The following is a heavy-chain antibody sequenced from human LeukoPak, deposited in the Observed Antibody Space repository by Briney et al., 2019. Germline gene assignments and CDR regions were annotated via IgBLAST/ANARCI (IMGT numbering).Heavy chain of an antibody. V-gene: IGHV3-23*01. CDR2: IIGSGGST. CDR3: AKDRYYYDSSGTQRFDP. Sequence: GGSLRLSCAASGFTFRSYAMSWVRRAPGKGLEWVSAIIGSGGSTYYADSVKGRFTISRDNSKNTLYLQMNSLRAEDTAVYYCAKDRYYYDSSGTQRFDPWGQGTLVTVSS. CDR1: GFTFRSYA. J-gene: IGHJ5*02. D-gene: IGHD3-22*01.